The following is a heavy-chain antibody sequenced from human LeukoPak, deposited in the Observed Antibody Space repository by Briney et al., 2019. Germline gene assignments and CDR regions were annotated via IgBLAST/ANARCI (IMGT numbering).Heavy chain of an antibody. Sequence: GGSLRLSCAASGFTFSSYWMSWVRQAPGKGLEWVANIKQDGSEKYYVGSVKGRFTMSRDNAKNSLYLQMNSLTAEDTAIYYCARGRPKVTTRHYFDSWGQGTLVTVSS. CDR1: GFTFSSYW. V-gene: IGHV3-7*01. CDR2: IKQDGSEK. CDR3: ARGRPKVTTRHYFDS. J-gene: IGHJ5*01. D-gene: IGHD4-17*01.